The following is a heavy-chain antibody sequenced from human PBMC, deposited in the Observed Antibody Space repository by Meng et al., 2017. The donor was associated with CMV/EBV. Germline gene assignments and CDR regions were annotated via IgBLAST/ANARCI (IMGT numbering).Heavy chain of an antibody. CDR2: IRYDGSNK. V-gene: IGHV3-30*02. J-gene: IGHJ6*02. D-gene: IGHD3-22*01. Sequence: GESLKISCAASGFTFSSYGMHWVRQAPGKGLEWVAFIRYDGSNKYYADSVKGRFTISRDNSKNTLYPQMNSLRAEDTAVYYCAKDRGYYDSSGYNPMGDYYGMDVWGQGTTVTVSS. CDR3: AKDRGYYDSSGYNPMGDYYGMDV. CDR1: GFTFSSYG.